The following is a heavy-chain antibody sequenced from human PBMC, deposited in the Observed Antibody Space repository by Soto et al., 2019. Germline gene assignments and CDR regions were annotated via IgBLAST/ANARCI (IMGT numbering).Heavy chain of an antibody. V-gene: IGHV1-3*01. CDR2: INAGNGST. Sequence: ASVKVSCKASGYTFTSYAMHWVRQASGQRLEWMGWINAGNGSTYYADSVKGRFTISRDNSKSTLYLQMNSLRAEDTALYYCAKGRSYYYYYGVDVWGQGTTVTVSS. CDR1: GYTFTSYA. J-gene: IGHJ6*02. CDR3: AKGRSYYYYYGVDV.